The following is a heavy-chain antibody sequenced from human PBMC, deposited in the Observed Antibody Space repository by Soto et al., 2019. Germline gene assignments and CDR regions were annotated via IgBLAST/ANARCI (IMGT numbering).Heavy chain of an antibody. CDR1: GGSLNYYF. CDR3: ARQSHSVASGSYREDFDF. J-gene: IGHJ4*02. V-gene: IGHV4-59*08. CDR2: IYSSGST. D-gene: IGHD3-10*01. Sequence: SETLSLTCTVSGGSLNYYFWSWIRLPPGKGLEWIGYIYSSGSTAYNPSLKSRVTISLDTSNNQFSLKLNSVAAADTAVYYCARQSHSVASGSYREDFDFWGQGTLVTVSS.